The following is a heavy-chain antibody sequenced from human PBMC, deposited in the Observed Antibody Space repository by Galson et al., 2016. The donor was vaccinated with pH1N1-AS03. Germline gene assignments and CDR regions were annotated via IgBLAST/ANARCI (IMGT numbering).Heavy chain of an antibody. CDR2: INHIGGA. CDR3: ARIHPELHDI. Sequence: CAVYGGSFSDYFWAWIRQPPGMGLEWIGDINHIGGANYNPSLKSRVTLSADRSKNQFSLKLYSVTAADTAVYYCARIHPELHDIWGQGTLVNV. CDR1: GGSFSDYF. D-gene: IGHD5-24*01. J-gene: IGHJ3*02. V-gene: IGHV4-34*01.